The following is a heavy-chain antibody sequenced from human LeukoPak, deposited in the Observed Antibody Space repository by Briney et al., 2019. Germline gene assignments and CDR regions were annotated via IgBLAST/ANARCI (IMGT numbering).Heavy chain of an antibody. CDR1: GCTFSSYA. Sequence: GGSLTLSCAASGCTFSSYAMQWVREAPGKGMEWVAVISYDGSNKYYADSVKGRFTISRDNSKNTLYLQMNSLRAGDTAVYYCARADGWAFDIWGQGTMVTVSS. CDR2: ISYDGSNK. CDR3: ARADGWAFDI. D-gene: IGHD5-24*01. V-gene: IGHV3-30-3*01. J-gene: IGHJ3*02.